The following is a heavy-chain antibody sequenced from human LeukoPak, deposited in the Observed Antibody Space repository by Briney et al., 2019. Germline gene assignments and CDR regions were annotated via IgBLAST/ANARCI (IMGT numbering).Heavy chain of an antibody. V-gene: IGHV4-61*08. CDR3: ARSYYYGSGTITAFDI. J-gene: IGHJ3*02. Sequence: SETLSLTCTVSGGSISSGDYYWRWIRQPPGKGLEWIGRIYTSGSTNYNPSLKSRVTISVDTSKNQFSLKLSSVTAADTAVYYCARSYYYGSGTITAFDIWGQGTMVTVSS. D-gene: IGHD3-10*01. CDR1: GGSISSGDYY. CDR2: IYTSGST.